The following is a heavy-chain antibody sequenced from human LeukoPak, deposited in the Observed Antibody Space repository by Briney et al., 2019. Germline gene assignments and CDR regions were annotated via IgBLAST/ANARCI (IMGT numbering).Heavy chain of an antibody. D-gene: IGHD3-16*01. J-gene: IGHJ6*03. CDR3: TTCNYDRNYCYYMDV. V-gene: IGHV3-49*04. CDR1: GFPFGDYA. CDR2: IRSEAFDETT. Sequence: PGGSLRLSCAVSGFPFGDYAMSCVRQAPGKGGEWIGFIRSEAFDETTEYAASVKGRFTISRDDSKSIAYLQMNSLKTEDTAVYYCTTCNYDRNYCYYMDVWGKGTTVTVSS.